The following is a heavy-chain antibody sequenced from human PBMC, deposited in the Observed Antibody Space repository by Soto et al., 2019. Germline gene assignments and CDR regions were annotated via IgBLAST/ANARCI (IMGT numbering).Heavy chain of an antibody. CDR1: GYNFTSYG. CDR2: ISPHNGST. D-gene: IGHD6-19*01. Sequence: QVQLVQSGADVKKPGASVKVSCKASGYNFTSYGISWVRQAPGQGLEWMGWISPHNGSTKYARRFQDRVTMTTETPTSTVYMELGSLRSDDTAVYYCARDLYYSSGRYFDHDAFDIWGQGTVVTVSS. J-gene: IGHJ3*02. CDR3: ARDLYYSSGRYFDHDAFDI. V-gene: IGHV1-18*01.